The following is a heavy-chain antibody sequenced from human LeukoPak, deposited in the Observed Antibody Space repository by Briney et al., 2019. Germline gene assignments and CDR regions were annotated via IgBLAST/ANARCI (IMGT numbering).Heavy chain of an antibody. D-gene: IGHD3-22*01. V-gene: IGHV4-4*07. CDR3: ASLDSSYYYDSSGYYYQPGY. CDR2: IYTSGST. CDR1: GGSISSYY. J-gene: IGHJ4*02. Sequence: SETLSLTCTVSGGSISSYYWSWIRQPAGKGLEWIGRIYTSGSTNYNPSLKSRVTISVDTSKNQFSLKLSSVTAADTAVYYCASLDSSYYYDSSGYYYQPGYWGQGTLVTVSS.